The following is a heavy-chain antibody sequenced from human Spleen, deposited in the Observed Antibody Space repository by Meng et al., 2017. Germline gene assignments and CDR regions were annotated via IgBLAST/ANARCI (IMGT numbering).Heavy chain of an antibody. CDR2: ISASGST. CDR1: GGSISGYF. Sequence: QVSLQESGPGLVKPSETLSLTCSVSGGSISGYFWTWVRQPAGKGPEWIGRISASGSTNHNPSLKSRVTMSVDTSKNQFSLKVTSVTAADTAVYYCARDDTVSGGNNWFDPWGQGTLVTVSS. CDR3: ARDDTVSGGNNWFDP. D-gene: IGHD4-23*01. J-gene: IGHJ5*02. V-gene: IGHV4-4*07.